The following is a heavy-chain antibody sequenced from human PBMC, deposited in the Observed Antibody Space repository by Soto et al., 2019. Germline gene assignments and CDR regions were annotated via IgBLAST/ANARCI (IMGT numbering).Heavy chain of an antibody. CDR2: IYHSGST. D-gene: IGHD4-17*01. CDR1: GGSISSGGYS. Sequence: QLQLQESGSGLVKPSQTLSLTCAVSGGSISSGGYSWSWIRQPPGKGLEWIGYIYHSGSTYYNPSLKSRVTISVDRSKNQFSQKVSSVTAADTAVYYCARGGKTVTTFDYWGQGTLVTVSS. J-gene: IGHJ4*02. CDR3: ARGGKTVTTFDY. V-gene: IGHV4-30-2*01.